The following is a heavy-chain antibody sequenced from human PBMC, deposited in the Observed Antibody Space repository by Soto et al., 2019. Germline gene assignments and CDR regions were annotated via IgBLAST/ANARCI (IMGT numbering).Heavy chain of an antibody. CDR3: ARDAIVVVPAAIGYYYYYMDV. CDR1: GFTFSSYA. D-gene: IGHD2-2*02. V-gene: IGHV3-64*01. CDR2: ISRNGGST. Sequence: EVQLVESGGGLVQPGGSLRLSCAASGFTFSSYAMHWVRQAPGKGLEYVSAISRNGGSTYYANSVKGRFTISRDNSKNSLYLQMGSLRAEDMAVYYCARDAIVVVPAAIGYYYYYMDVWGKGTTVTVSS. J-gene: IGHJ6*03.